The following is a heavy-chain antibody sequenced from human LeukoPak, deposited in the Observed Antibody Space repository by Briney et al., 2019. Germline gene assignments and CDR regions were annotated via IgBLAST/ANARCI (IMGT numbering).Heavy chain of an antibody. CDR1: GFTFSSYW. CDR2: INSDGSDT. D-gene: IGHD2-8*01. V-gene: IGHV3-74*01. CDR3: ARDTIGYDY. Sequence: GGSLRLSCAASGFTFSSYWMHWVRQAPGEGLMWVSLINSDGSDTTYADSVKGRFTISRDNAKNTLYLQMNSLRAEDTAVYYCARDTIGYDYWGQGTLVTVSS. J-gene: IGHJ4*02.